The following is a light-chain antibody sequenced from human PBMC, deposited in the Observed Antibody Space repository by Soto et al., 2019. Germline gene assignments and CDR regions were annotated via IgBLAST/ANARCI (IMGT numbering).Light chain of an antibody. J-gene: IGLJ3*02. V-gene: IGLV1-44*01. CDR1: DSNIGSTA. CDR3: AAWDDDLHVWL. Sequence: QSVLTQPPSGSATPGQGGILSCSGGDSNIGSTAVNWYQQLPGTAPRLHIYSSNQGPSGVPDRISGSKSGTSASLAISGLQSEDEADYYCAAWDDDLHVWLFGGGTKLTVL. CDR2: SSN.